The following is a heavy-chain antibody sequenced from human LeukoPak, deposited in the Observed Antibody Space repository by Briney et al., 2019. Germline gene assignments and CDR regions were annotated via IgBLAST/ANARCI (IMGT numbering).Heavy chain of an antibody. CDR1: GGSFSGYY. D-gene: IGHD1-7*01. CDR2: INHSGST. V-gene: IGHV4-34*01. CDR3: ARLDNWNYGRSYDY. Sequence: SETLSLTCAVYGGSFSGYYWSWIRQPPGKGLEWIGEINHSGSTNYNPSLKSRVTISVDTSKNQFSLKLSSVTAADTAVYYCARLDNWNYGRSYDYWGQGTLVTVSS. J-gene: IGHJ4*02.